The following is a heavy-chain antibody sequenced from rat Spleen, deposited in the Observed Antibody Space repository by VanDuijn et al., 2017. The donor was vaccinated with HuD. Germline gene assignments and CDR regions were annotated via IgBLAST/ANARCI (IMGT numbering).Heavy chain of an antibody. CDR3: TTDGSPIDWFAY. CDR1: GFTFNNYY. V-gene: IGHV5-27*01. J-gene: IGHJ3*01. Sequence: EVQLVESGGGLVQPGRSLKLSCAASGFTFNNYYMAWVRQAPTRGLEWVAYISTGGGSTYYRDSVKGRFTISRDNAESTLYLQMDSLRSEDTATYYCTTDGSPIDWFAYWGQGTLVTVSS. CDR2: ISTGGGST. D-gene: IGHD3-8*01.